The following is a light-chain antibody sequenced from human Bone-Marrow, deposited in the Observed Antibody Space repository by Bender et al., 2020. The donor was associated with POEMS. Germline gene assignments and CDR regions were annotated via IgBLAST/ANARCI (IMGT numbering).Light chain of an antibody. CDR1: SSNTGSGYD. J-gene: IGLJ3*02. V-gene: IGLV1-40*01. Sequence: QSVLTQPPSVSGAPGQRVTISCTGSSSNTGSGYDINWYQHLPGTAPKLLIYGYNNRHSGVPDRFSGSKSGTSASLATTWLQGEDGGDYYYQSYDNSLGGWVFGGGTKLTVL. CDR3: QSYDNSLGGWV. CDR2: GYN.